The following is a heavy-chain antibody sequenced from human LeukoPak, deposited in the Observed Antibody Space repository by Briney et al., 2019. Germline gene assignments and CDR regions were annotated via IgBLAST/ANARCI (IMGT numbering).Heavy chain of an antibody. CDR3: AGLYYYGSGSSFDY. V-gene: IGHV4-38-2*01. CDR2: IYTSGST. Sequence: SETLSLTCAVSGYSISSGYYWGWIRQPPGKGLEWIGRIYTSGSTNYNPSLKSRVTMSVDTSKNQFSLKLSSVTAADTAVYYCAGLYYYGSGSSFDYWGQGTLVTVSS. D-gene: IGHD3-10*01. CDR1: GYSISSGYY. J-gene: IGHJ4*02.